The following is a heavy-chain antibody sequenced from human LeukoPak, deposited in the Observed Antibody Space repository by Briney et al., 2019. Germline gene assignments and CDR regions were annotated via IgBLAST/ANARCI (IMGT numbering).Heavy chain of an antibody. CDR2: ISGSSNYI. Sequence: PGGSLRLSCAASGFTFSDYTMNWVRLAPGKGLEWVSSISGSSNYIYYADSVKGRFTISRDNGKKSLYLQMNSLRAEDTAVYYCARVVGSYYGYFDYWGQGTLVTVSS. J-gene: IGHJ4*02. V-gene: IGHV3-21*01. D-gene: IGHD1-26*01. CDR3: ARVVGSYYGYFDY. CDR1: GFTFSDYT.